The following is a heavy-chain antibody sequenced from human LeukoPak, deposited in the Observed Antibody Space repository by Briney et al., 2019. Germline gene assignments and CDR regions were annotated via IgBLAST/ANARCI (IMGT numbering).Heavy chain of an antibody. V-gene: IGHV5-51*01. D-gene: IGHD2-15*01. CDR1: GYTFTNYY. J-gene: IGHJ4*02. CDR2: IYPGDSDP. Sequence: GESLKISCKTSGYTFTNYYIAWVRQMPGKGPEWMGSIYPGDSDPRYSPSFQGQVTISADKSISTAYLQWSSLKTSDTAMYYCATAYCSGVRCGNNLDFWGQGTLVTVSS. CDR3: ATAYCSGVRCGNNLDF.